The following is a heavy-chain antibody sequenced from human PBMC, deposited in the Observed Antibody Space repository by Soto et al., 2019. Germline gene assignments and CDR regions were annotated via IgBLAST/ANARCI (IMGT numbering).Heavy chain of an antibody. CDR3: ASLRSSTRIVVPAAVGYYYGMDV. CDR1: GYSFTSYW. D-gene: IGHD2-2*01. CDR2: IDPSDSYT. Sequence: LGESLKISCKGSGYSFTSYWISWVRQMPGKGLEWMGRIDPSDSYTNYSPSFQGHVTISADKSISTAYLQWSSLKASDTAMYYCASLRSSTRIVVPAAVGYYYGMDVWGQGTTVTVSS. J-gene: IGHJ6*02. V-gene: IGHV5-10-1*01.